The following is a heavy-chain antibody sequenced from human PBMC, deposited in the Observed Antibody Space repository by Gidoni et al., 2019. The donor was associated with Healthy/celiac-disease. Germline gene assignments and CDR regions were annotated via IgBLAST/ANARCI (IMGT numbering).Heavy chain of an antibody. V-gene: IGHV3-49*04. Sequence: EVQLVESGGGLVQPGRSLRLSCTASGFTFGDYARSWVRQAPGKGLEWVGFIRSKAYGGTTEYAASVKGRFTISRDDSKSIAYLQMNSLKTEDTAVYYCTRVEEGGDAFDIWGQGTMVTVSS. CDR3: TRVEEGGDAFDI. CDR1: GFTFGDYA. D-gene: IGHD3-16*01. J-gene: IGHJ3*02. CDR2: IRSKAYGGTT.